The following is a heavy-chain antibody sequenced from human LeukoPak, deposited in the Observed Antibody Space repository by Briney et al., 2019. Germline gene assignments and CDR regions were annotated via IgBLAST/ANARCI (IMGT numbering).Heavy chain of an antibody. J-gene: IGHJ6*03. CDR1: GGSISSYY. CDR2: IYYSGST. CDR3: ARDADYDYMDV. V-gene: IGHV4-59*12. Sequence: PSETLSLTCTVSGGSISSYYWSWIRQPPGKGLEWIGYIYYSGSTNYNPSLKSRVTISVDRSKNQFSLKLSSVTAADTAVYYCARDADYDYMDVWGKGTTVTVSS.